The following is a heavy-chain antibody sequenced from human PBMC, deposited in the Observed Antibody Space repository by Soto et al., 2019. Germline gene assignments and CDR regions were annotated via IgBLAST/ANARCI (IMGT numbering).Heavy chain of an antibody. D-gene: IGHD3-22*01. V-gene: IGHV4-31*03. CDR1: GGSISSGGYY. CDR3: ARLLRDTYYYYGMDV. CDR2: IYYSGST. J-gene: IGHJ6*02. Sequence: SETLSLTCTVSGGSISSGGYYWSWIRQHPGKGLEWIGYIYYSGSTYYNPSLKSRVTISVDTSKNQFSLKLSSVTAADTAVYYCARLLRDTYYYYGMDVWGQGTTVTVSS.